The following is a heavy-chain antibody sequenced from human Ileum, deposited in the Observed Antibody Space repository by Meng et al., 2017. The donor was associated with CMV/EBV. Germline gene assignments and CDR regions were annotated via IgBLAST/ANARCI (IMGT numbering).Heavy chain of an antibody. CDR2: ISSSGDGT. CDR3: ATEDWTADY. V-gene: IGHV3-23*01. D-gene: IGHD3/OR15-3a*01. J-gene: IGHJ4*02. Sequence: RLSCAVSGFTFSSYPMNWVRQAPGMGLEWVSGISSSGDGTYYADSVKGRCTISRDNSKNTLFLQMTSLRADDTAIYYCATEDWTADYWGQGTLVPSPQ. CDR1: GFTFSSYP.